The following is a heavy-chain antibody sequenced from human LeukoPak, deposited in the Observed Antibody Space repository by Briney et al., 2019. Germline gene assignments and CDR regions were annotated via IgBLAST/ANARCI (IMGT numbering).Heavy chain of an antibody. V-gene: IGHV3-48*03. D-gene: IGHD1-7*01. J-gene: IGHJ4*02. Sequence: GGSLRPSCAASGFTFSSYEMNWVRQAPGKGLEWVSYISSSGSTIYYADSVKGRFTISRDNSKNTLYLQMNSLRAEDTAVYYCANKYNWNYAFGGQGTLVTVSS. CDR2: ISSSGSTI. CDR1: GFTFSSYE. CDR3: ANKYNWNYAF.